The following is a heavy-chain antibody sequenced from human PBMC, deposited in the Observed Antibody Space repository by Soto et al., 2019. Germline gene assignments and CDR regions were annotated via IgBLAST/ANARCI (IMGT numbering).Heavy chain of an antibody. V-gene: IGHV4-4*07. D-gene: IGHD3-9*01. Sequence: SETLSLTCTVSYGSISSYCWTWIRQPAGEGLEWVGSISESGSSSYNPSLKSRVTLSVGTSKKSFSLELASVTAADTAVYYCASWFNEDLGFEDWAQGTMVTISS. CDR1: YGSISSYC. CDR3: ASWFNEDLGFED. J-gene: IGHJ4*02. CDR2: ISESGSS.